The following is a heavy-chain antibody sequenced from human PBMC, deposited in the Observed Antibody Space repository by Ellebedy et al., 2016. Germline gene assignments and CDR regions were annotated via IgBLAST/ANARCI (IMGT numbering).Heavy chain of an antibody. CDR3: ASGGQIREPDF. CDR2: ISGSSTYT. J-gene: IGHJ4*02. Sequence: GESLKISCVASGPTFSDSYMGWIRQAPGKGLEWISYISGSSTYTNYADSVKGRFTISRDNAKNSLFLQMNSLRAEVTAVYYCASGGQIREPDFWGQGTLVTVSS. D-gene: IGHD1-26*01. CDR1: GPTFSDSY. V-gene: IGHV3-11*06.